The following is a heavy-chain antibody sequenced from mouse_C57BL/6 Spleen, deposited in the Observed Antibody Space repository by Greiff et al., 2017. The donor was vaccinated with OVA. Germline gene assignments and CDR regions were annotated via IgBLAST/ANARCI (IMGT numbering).Heavy chain of an antibody. CDR2: ISYDGSN. CDR1: GYSITSGYY. CDR3: AREGLRQGFAY. D-gene: IGHD2-4*01. V-gene: IGHV3-6*01. Sequence: EESGPGLVKPSQSLSLTCSVTGYSITSGYYWNWIRQFPGNKLEWMGYISYDGSNNYNPSLKNRISITRDTSKNQFFLKLNSVTTEDTATYYCAREGLRQGFAYWGQGTLVTVSA. J-gene: IGHJ3*01.